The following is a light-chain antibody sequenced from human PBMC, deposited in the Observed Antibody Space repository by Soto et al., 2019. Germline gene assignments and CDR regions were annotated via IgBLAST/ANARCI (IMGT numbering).Light chain of an antibody. CDR3: QQYGSSPT. V-gene: IGKV3-20*01. J-gene: IGKJ1*01. CDR1: QSVRSSY. CDR2: DAS. Sequence: EIVLTQSPGTLSLSPGERATLSCRASQSVRSSYLAWYQQKPGQSPRLLIYDASNSATGIPDRFSGSGSGTDFTLAISRLEPDDFALYYCQQYGSSPTFGQGTKVEIK.